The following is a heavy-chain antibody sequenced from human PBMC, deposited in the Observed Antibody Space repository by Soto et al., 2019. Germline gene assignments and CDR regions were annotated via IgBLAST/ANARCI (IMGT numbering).Heavy chain of an antibody. D-gene: IGHD3-10*01. CDR3: ARGVTMVRGVIHTPYFDY. CDR1: GGSISSGGYY. J-gene: IGHJ4*02. V-gene: IGHV4-31*03. Sequence: QVQLQESGPGLVKPSQTLSLTCTVSGGSISSGGYYWSWIRQHPGKGLEWIGYIYYSGSTYYNPSLQSRVTISVDTSTHQFSLKLSSVTAADTAVYYCARGVTMVRGVIHTPYFDYWGQGTLVTVSS. CDR2: IYYSGST.